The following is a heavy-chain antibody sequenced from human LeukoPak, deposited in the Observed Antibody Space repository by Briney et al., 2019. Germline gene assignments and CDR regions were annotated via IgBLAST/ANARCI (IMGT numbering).Heavy chain of an antibody. CDR3: AKDPYGTRYFDY. CDR1: GFTFSSHA. V-gene: IGHV3-23*01. CDR2: LSGSGYNT. D-gene: IGHD2-2*01. J-gene: IGHJ4*02. Sequence: GGSLRLSCAASGFTFSSHALSWVRHAPGKGLEWVSSLSGSGYNTYYADSVKGRFTISRDNSKNTAYLQMNSLRAEDTAVYYCAKDPYGTRYFDYWGQGTLVTVSS.